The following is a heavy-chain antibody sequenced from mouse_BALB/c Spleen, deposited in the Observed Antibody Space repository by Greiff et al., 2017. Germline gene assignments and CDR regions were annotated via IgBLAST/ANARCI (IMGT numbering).Heavy chain of an antibody. J-gene: IGHJ1*01. Sequence: QVQLQQSGAELVKPGASVKLSCKASGYTFTSYYMYWVKQRPGQGLEWIGEINPSNGGTNFNEKFKSKATLTVDKSSSTAYMQLSSLTSEDSAVYYCTRKGCWGYDYDGYFDVWGAGTTVTVSS. V-gene: IGHV1S81*02. CDR1: GYTFTSYY. CDR3: TRKGCWGYDYDGYFDV. CDR2: INPSNGGT. D-gene: IGHD2-4*01.